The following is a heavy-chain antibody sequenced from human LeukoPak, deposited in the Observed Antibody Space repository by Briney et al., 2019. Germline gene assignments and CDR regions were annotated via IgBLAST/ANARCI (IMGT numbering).Heavy chain of an antibody. Sequence: GESLKISCKGSGYTFTNYWIGWVRQMPGKGLEWMGIIYPGDSHTRYSPSFQGQVAFSADKSISTAYLQWSSLKASDTAMYYCARQDYCSSSSCQLPDYWGQGTLVTVSS. V-gene: IGHV5-51*01. D-gene: IGHD2-2*01. CDR1: GYTFTNYW. J-gene: IGHJ4*02. CDR2: IYPGDSHT. CDR3: ARQDYCSSSSCQLPDY.